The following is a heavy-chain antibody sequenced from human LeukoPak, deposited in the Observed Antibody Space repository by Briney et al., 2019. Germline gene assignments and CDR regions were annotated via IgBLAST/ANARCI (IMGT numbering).Heavy chain of an antibody. CDR2: IYYSGST. D-gene: IGHD3-3*01. CDR1: GGSISSGSYY. CDR3: ARAVVFWSGYSHQDHRDAFDI. J-gene: IGHJ3*02. Sequence: SQTLSLTCTVSGGSISSGSYYWSWIRQPPGKGLEWIGYIYYSGSTYYNPSLKSRVTISVDTSKNQFSLKLSSVTAADTAVYYCARAVVFWSGYSHQDHRDAFDIWGQGTMVTVSS. V-gene: IGHV4-30-4*08.